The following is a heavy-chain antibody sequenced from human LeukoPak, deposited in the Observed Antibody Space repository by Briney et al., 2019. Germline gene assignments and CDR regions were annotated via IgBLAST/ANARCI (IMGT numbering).Heavy chain of an antibody. CDR3: ARDAGWGYYDL. D-gene: IGHD1-26*01. V-gene: IGHV3-7*01. Sequence: GAPKLFLGGPWFHLWNPWVDWVRQAPGKGPEWVANIDKHGNGKYYVDSVKGRFAISRDYASNSVFLQMDSLRAEDTSVYYCARDAGWGYYDLWGQGTPVTVSS. J-gene: IGHJ4*02. CDR2: IDKHGNGK. CDR1: FHLWNPW.